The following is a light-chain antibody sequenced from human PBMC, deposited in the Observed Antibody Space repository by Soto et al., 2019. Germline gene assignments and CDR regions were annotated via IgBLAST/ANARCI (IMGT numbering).Light chain of an antibody. CDR1: QSVSSRY. CDR2: GAS. J-gene: IGKJ5*01. V-gene: IGKV3D-20*02. Sequence: EIVLTQSPGTLSLSPGERATLSCRASQSVSSRYLGWYRQKPGQAPRLLIYGASSRATGIPDRFSGSESGTDFTLTISRLEPEDFAVCYCQQRSNWPLITFGQGTRLEI. CDR3: QQRSNWPLIT.